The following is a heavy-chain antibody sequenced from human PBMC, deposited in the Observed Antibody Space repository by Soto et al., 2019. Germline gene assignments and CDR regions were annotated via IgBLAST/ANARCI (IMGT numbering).Heavy chain of an antibody. D-gene: IGHD6-13*01. CDR1: GYTFTGYY. J-gene: IGHJ6*02. V-gene: IGHV1-2*04. Sequence: ASVKVSCKASGYTFTGYYMHWVRQAPGQGLEWMGWINPNSGGTNYAQKFQGWVTMTRDTSISTAYVELSSLRSEDTAVYYCARDHGSSWYRLYSSDYYYGMDVWGQGTTVTVSS. CDR3: ARDHGSSWYRLYSSDYYYGMDV. CDR2: INPNSGGT.